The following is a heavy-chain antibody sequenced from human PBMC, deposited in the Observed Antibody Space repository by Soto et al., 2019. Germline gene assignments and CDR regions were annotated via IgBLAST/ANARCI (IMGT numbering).Heavy chain of an antibody. V-gene: IGHV4-59*01. Sequence: QVQLQESGPGLVKPSETLSLTCTVSGGSIRNYYWSWIRQPPGKGLEWIGFIYYSGNTNYNPSLKGRVTISVDTSKNPFSLKMTSVTAADTAVYYCAVTTATEYFHYWGQGTLVTVSS. CDR2: IYYSGNT. CDR1: GGSIRNYY. D-gene: IGHD1-1*01. J-gene: IGHJ1*01. CDR3: AVTTATEYFHY.